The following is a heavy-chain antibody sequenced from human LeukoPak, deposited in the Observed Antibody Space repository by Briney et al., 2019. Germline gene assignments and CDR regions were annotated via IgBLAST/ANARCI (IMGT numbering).Heavy chain of an antibody. CDR2: INPNSGGT. D-gene: IGHD3-22*01. CDR1: GYTFTDYY. J-gene: IGHJ3*02. CDR3: ARDGYYYEGDAFDI. V-gene: IGHV1-2*06. Sequence: ASVKISCKVSGYTFTDYYMHWVRQAPGQGLEWMGRINPNSGGTNYAQKFQGRVTMTRDTSISTAYMELSRLRSDDTAVYYCARDGYYYEGDAFDIWGQGTMVTVSS.